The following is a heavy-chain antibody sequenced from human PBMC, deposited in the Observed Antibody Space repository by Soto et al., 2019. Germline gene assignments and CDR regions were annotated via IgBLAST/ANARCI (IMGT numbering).Heavy chain of an antibody. J-gene: IGHJ3*02. CDR3: ARTTVHDAFDI. CDR2: ISYSGST. CDR1: GGSINNYY. Sequence: SETLSLTCTVSGGSINNYYWSWIRQPPGKGLEWIGYISYSGSTNYNPSLKSRVSISVDTSKNQFSLKLSSVTAADTAVFYCARTTVHDAFDIWGQGTMVTVS. V-gene: IGHV4-59*01. D-gene: IGHD4-17*01.